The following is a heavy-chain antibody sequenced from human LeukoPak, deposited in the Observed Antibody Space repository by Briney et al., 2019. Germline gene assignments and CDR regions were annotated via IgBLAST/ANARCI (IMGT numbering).Heavy chain of an antibody. J-gene: IGHJ3*02. Sequence: GGSLRLSCAASGFTFTTYSMNWVRQAPGKGLEWVSSISSSSSYIYYADSVKGRFTISRDNAKNSLYLQMNSLRAEDTAVYYCARDGAAAGNHFGVTDAFDIWGQGTMVTVSS. CDR3: ARDGAAAGNHFGVTDAFDI. CDR1: GFTFTTYS. V-gene: IGHV3-21*01. D-gene: IGHD6-13*01. CDR2: ISSSSSYI.